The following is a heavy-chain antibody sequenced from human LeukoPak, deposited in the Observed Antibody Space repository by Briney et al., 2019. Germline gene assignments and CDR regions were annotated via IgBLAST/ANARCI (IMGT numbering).Heavy chain of an antibody. V-gene: IGHV4-59*12. J-gene: IGHJ4*02. CDR3: AREVPIVRGLRWDY. CDR2: IYYSGST. CDR1: GDSISSYY. Sequence: SETLSLTCTVSGDSISSYYWNWVRQPPGKGLEWIGYIYYSGSTNCNPSLKSRVTISIDTSKNQFSLKLRSATAADTAVYYCAREVPIVRGLRWDYWGQGTLVTVSS. D-gene: IGHD3-10*01.